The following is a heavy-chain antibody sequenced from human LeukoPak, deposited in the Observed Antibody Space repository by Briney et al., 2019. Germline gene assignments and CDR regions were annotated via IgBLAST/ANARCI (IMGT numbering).Heavy chain of an antibody. CDR2: IYYSGNT. J-gene: IGHJ4*02. Sequence: SETLSLTCTVSGVSISSYYWSWIRQPPGKGLEWIGNIYYSGNTNYNPSLKRRVTISVDTSKNQFSLKLSSVTAADTAVYYCARHYGSGTYPLDYWGQRTLVTVSS. CDR1: GVSISSYY. CDR3: ARHYGSGTYPLDY. V-gene: IGHV4-59*01. D-gene: IGHD3-10*01.